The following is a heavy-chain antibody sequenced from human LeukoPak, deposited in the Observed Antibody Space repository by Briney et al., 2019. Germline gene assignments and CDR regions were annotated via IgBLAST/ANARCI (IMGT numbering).Heavy chain of an antibody. D-gene: IGHD6-13*01. CDR1: GFTFSSYG. Sequence: GSLRLSCAASGFTFSSYGMHWVRQAPGKGLEWVAVISYDGSNKYYADSVKGRFTISRDNSKNTLYLQMNSLRAEDTAVYYCAKELGGSQWGVGHSSSWSMVGYFDYWGQGTLVTVSS. V-gene: IGHV3-30*18. CDR2: ISYDGSNK. CDR3: AKELGGSQWGVGHSSSWSMVGYFDY. J-gene: IGHJ4*02.